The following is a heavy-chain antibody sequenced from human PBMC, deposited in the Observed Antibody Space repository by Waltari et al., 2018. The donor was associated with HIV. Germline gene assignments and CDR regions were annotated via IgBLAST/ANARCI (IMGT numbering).Heavy chain of an antibody. CDR1: GYIFNTYY. J-gene: IGHJ5*01. Sequence: QVQLVQSGAEAKKPGASVKASCKTTGYIFNTYYIHWVRQASGQGLEWMGIINPRGGSTKYSQKWQGRVPMTRDSSSSTVYMALGSLRYEGSAVYYCARDRGLRLGELSPNYNWFDPWGQGTLVAVSS. CDR2: INPRGGST. V-gene: IGHV1-46*02. CDR3: ARDRGLRLGELSPNYNWFDP. D-gene: IGHD3-16*02.